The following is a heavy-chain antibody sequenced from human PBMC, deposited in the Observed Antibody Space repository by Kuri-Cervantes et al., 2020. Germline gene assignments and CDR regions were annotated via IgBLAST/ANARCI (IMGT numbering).Heavy chain of an antibody. Sequence: GGSLRLSCAASGFTFSSYAMHWVRQAPGKGLEWVAVISYDGSNKYYADSVKGRFTISRDNSKNTLYLQMNSLRAEDTALYYCARDVGGDEAFDIWGQGTMVTVSS. J-gene: IGHJ3*02. CDR1: GFTFSSYA. V-gene: IGHV3-30-3*01. D-gene: IGHD3-16*01. CDR2: ISYDGSNK. CDR3: ARDVGGDEAFDI.